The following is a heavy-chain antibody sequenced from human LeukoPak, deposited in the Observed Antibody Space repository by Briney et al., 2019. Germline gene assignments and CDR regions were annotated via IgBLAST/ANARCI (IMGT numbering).Heavy chain of an antibody. CDR3: ARLPGGDSSSVVAFDI. CDR2: IYTSGST. CDR1: GGSISTYY. Sequence: SETLSLTCAVSGGSISTYYWSWIRQPAGKGLEWIGRIYTSGSTNYYPSLKSRVTMSVDTSKNQFSLNPRSVTAADTAVYYCARLPGGDSSSVVAFDIWGQGTVVTVSS. V-gene: IGHV4-4*07. J-gene: IGHJ3*02. D-gene: IGHD2-21*02.